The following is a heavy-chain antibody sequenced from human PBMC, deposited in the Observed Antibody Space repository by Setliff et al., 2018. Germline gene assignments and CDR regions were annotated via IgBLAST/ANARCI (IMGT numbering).Heavy chain of an antibody. V-gene: IGHV4-4*07. Sequence: SETLSLTCSVSGGIIYDHWWTWIRQPPGAGLEWIGRVYSDGSTDYNSSFTSRVTISADKANNQFFLKLTSLTAADTALYFCARERQGGFLEWAPFDSWGQGVLVTVSS. CDR1: GGIIYDHW. D-gene: IGHD3-3*01. J-gene: IGHJ4*02. CDR3: ARERQGGFLEWAPFDS. CDR2: VYSDGST.